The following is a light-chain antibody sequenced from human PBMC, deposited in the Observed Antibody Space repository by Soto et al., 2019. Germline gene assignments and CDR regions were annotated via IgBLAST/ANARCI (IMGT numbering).Light chain of an antibody. CDR3: QPYNSYART. CDR2: EAS. J-gene: IGKJ2*01. V-gene: IGKV1-5*03. CDR1: QTISCW. Sequence: DIQMTQSPSTLSASVGDRVTITCRASQTISCWLAWYQQKPGRAPKLLIYEASSLESGVPSRFSGSGSETEFTLTISGLQPDDFATYYCQPYNSYARTFGQGTKLEIK.